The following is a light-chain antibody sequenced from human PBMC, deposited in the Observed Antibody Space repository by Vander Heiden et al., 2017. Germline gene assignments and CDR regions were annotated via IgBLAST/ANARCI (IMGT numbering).Light chain of an antibody. CDR3: QQSYSTPT. CDR1: QSISSY. Sequence: DIQMTQSPSSLSASVGDRVTITCRASQSISSYLNWYQQKPGKAPKLLIYAASSLQRGVPSRFSGSGSGKDFTLNISSLQPEDFANYYCQQSYSTPTFGQGTKVEIK. J-gene: IGKJ1*01. CDR2: AAS. V-gene: IGKV1-39*01.